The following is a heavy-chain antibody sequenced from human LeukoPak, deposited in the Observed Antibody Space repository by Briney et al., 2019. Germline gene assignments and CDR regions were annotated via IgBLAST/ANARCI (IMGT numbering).Heavy chain of an antibody. CDR1: GFTFSTYW. J-gene: IGHJ5*02. D-gene: IGHD6-19*01. CDR2: IKPDGSEK. Sequence: GGSLRLSCADSGFTFSTYWMSWVRQVPGKGLEWVASIKPDGSEKYYVDSVKGRFTISRDNAKNSLYLQLNSLRAEDTALFYCARDRGGSGWYEFGSWGQGTLVSVSS. V-gene: IGHV3-7*01. CDR3: ARDRGGSGWYEFGS.